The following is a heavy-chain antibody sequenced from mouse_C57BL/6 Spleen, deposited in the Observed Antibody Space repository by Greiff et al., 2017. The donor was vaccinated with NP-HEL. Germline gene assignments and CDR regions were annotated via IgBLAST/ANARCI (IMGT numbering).Heavy chain of an antibody. Sequence: DVHLVESGGGLVKPGGSLKLSCAASGFTFSDYGMHWVRQAPEKGLEWVAYISSGSSTIYYADTVKGRFTISRDNAKNTLFLQMTRLRSEDTAMYYCASEDYGSSYGYFDVWGTGTTVTVSS. CDR3: ASEDYGSSYGYFDV. D-gene: IGHD1-1*01. J-gene: IGHJ1*03. V-gene: IGHV5-17*01. CDR1: GFTFSDYG. CDR2: ISSGSSTI.